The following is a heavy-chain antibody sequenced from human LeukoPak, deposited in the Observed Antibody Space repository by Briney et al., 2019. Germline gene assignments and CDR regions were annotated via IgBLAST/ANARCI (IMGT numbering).Heavy chain of an antibody. D-gene: IGHD6-13*01. Sequence: ASVKVSCKASGYTFIGYYMHWVRQAPGQGLQWVGWINPNSGDTHYAQMFQGRVTMTRDTSINTAYMELRRVRSDDTAVYYCAKSAQYSSAWFTGSFGYWGQGTLVTVSS. CDR1: GYTFIGYY. V-gene: IGHV1-2*02. CDR2: INPNSGDT. J-gene: IGHJ4*02. CDR3: AKSAQYSSAWFTGSFGY.